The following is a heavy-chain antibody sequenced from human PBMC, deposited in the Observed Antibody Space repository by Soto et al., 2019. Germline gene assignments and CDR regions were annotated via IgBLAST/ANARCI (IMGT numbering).Heavy chain of an antibody. CDR3: ARRKTTVTIFDY. V-gene: IGHV4-39*02. CDR1: GGSISSSSYS. CDR2: IDYSGST. J-gene: IGHJ4*02. D-gene: IGHD4-17*01. Sequence: QLQLQESGPGLVRPSETLSLTCSVSGGSISSSSYSWGWIRQPPGKELEWIGSIDYSGSTYYNPSLKSRVTISVDTSKNHFSLKLTSVTAADTAVYYCARRKTTVTIFDYWGQGTLVTVSS.